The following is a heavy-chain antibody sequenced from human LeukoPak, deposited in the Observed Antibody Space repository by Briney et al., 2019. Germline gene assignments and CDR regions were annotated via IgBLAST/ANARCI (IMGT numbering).Heavy chain of an antibody. D-gene: IGHD3-10*01. J-gene: IGHJ6*02. Sequence: GGSLRLSCAASGFTFDDYGMSWVRQAPGKGLEWVSGINWNGGSTGYADSVRGRFTISRDNAKNSLYLQMNSLRAEDTALYHCARDLDYGSGSPDYGMDVWGQGTTVTVSS. V-gene: IGHV3-20*01. CDR3: ARDLDYGSGSPDYGMDV. CDR2: INWNGGST. CDR1: GFTFDDYG.